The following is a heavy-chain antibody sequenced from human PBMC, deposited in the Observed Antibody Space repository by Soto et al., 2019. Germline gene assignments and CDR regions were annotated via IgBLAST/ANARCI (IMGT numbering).Heavy chain of an antibody. Sequence: EVQLVESGGDLVQPGGSLRLSCAASGFTFSDHYVDWVRQAPGKGLEWVGRSRNKANGYSTEYAASVKGRFTISRDDSKNTLYLQMNSLRAEDTAVYYCAKEDIEEAGTIPFWDYWGQGTLVTVSS. CDR2: SRNKANGYST. J-gene: IGHJ4*02. CDR3: AKEDIEEAGTIPFWDY. D-gene: IGHD6-13*01. V-gene: IGHV3-72*01. CDR1: GFTFSDHY.